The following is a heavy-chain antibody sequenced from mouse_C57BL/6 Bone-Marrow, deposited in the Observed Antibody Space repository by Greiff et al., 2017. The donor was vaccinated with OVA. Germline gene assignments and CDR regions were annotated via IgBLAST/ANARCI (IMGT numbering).Heavy chain of an antibody. V-gene: IGHV1-52*01. D-gene: IGHD2-4*01. CDR2: IDPSDSET. J-gene: IGHJ1*03. CDR3: ATMITTGDWYFDV. CDR1: GYTFTSYW. Sequence: VQLQRPGAELVRPGSSVKLSCKASGYTFTSYWMHWVKQRPIQGLEWIGNIDPSDSETHYNQKFKDKATLTVDKSSSTAYMQLSSLTSEDSAVYYCATMITTGDWYFDVWGTGTTVTVSS.